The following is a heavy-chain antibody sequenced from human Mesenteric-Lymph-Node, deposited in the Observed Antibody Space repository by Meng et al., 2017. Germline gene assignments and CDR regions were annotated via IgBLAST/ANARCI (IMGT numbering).Heavy chain of an antibody. V-gene: IGHV2-5*02. Sequence: SGPTLVKPTQTLTLTCTFSGFSLSTSGVGVGWIRQPPGKALEWLALIYWDDDKRYSPSLKSRLTITKDTSKNQVVLTMTNMDPVDTATYYCAHKGRGRITIFGVVIDNNWFDPWGQGTLVTVSS. CDR2: IYWDDDK. J-gene: IGHJ5*02. CDR1: GFSLSTSGVG. D-gene: IGHD3-3*01. CDR3: AHKGRGRITIFGVVIDNNWFDP.